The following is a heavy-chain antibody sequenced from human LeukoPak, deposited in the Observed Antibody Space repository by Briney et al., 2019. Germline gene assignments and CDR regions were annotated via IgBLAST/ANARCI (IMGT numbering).Heavy chain of an antibody. CDR2: INPGGGST. D-gene: IGHD3-22*01. CDR3: ARGDYYYDSSGYSHLDY. J-gene: IGHJ4*02. Sequence: ASVKVSCKASGYTFTSYYMHWVRQAPGQGLEWMGIINPGGGSTSYAQKFQGRVTMTRDTSTSTVYMELSSLRSEDTAVYYCARGDYYYDSSGYSHLDYWGQGTLVTVSS. CDR1: GYTFTSYY. V-gene: IGHV1-46*01.